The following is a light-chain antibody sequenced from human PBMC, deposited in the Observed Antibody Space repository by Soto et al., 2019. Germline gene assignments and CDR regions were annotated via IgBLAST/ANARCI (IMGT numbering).Light chain of an antibody. CDR1: QGIGDT. Sequence: EVVMRQSPATLSVSPGEGATLSCRASQGIGDTLAWYQHKPGQTPRLLIYDTSTRATGIPARFIVIGSGTEFTLPLSSLEPEDFAVDDCQQYGSSGTFGQGTKVDIK. CDR2: DTS. J-gene: IGKJ1*01. CDR3: QQYGSSGT. V-gene: IGKV3-15*01.